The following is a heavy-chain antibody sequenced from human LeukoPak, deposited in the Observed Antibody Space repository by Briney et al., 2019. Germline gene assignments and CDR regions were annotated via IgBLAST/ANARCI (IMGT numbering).Heavy chain of an antibody. CDR2: ISGSGGST. J-gene: IGHJ5*02. Sequence: GGSLRLSCAASGFTFSSYAMSWVRQAPGKGLEWVSAISGSGGSTYYADSVKGRFTISRDNSKNTLYLQMNSLRAEDTAVYYCAKDGAIMAARQYNWFDPWGQGTLVTVSS. D-gene: IGHD6-6*01. CDR1: GFTFSSYA. V-gene: IGHV3-23*01. CDR3: AKDGAIMAARQYNWFDP.